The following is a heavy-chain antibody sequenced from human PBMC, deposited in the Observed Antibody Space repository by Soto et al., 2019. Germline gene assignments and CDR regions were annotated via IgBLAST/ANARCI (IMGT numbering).Heavy chain of an antibody. V-gene: IGHV1-69*12. D-gene: IGHD2-15*01. CDR3: ATSVGYCSGGSCSPVGWFDP. J-gene: IGHJ5*02. CDR2: IIPIFGTA. CDR1: GGTFSSYA. Sequence: QVQLVQSGAEVKKPGSSVKVSCKASGGTFSSYAISWVRQAPGQGLEWMGGIIPIFGTANYAQKFQGRVTITADESTSTASMELSSLRSEDTAVYYCATSVGYCSGGSCSPVGWFDPWGQGTLVTVSS.